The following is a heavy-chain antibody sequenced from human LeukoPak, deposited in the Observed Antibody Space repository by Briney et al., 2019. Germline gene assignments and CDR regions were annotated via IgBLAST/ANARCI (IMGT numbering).Heavy chain of an antibody. J-gene: IGHJ5*02. CDR2: MNPNSGNT. D-gene: IGHD3-22*01. V-gene: IGHV1-8*03. CDR1: GYTFTGYY. Sequence: GASVKVSCKASGYTFTGYYMHWVRQAPGQGLEWMGWMNPNSGNTGYAQKFQGRVTITRNTSISTAYMELSSLRSEDMAVYYCARDGSNYDSSGYRGGPNWFDPWGQGTLVTVSS. CDR3: ARDGSNYDSSGYRGGPNWFDP.